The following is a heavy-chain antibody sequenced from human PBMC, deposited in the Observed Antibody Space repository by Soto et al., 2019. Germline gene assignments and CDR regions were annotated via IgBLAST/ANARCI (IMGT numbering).Heavy chain of an antibody. D-gene: IGHD3-16*02. Sequence: ASETLSLTCTVSGVSISSYYWSWIRQPPGKGLEWIGYIYYSGSTNYNPSLKSRVTISVDTSKNQFSLKLSSVTAADTAVYYCARVGDFSFENWFDPWGQGTLVTVSS. V-gene: IGHV4-59*01. CDR1: GVSISSYY. J-gene: IGHJ5*02. CDR3: ARVGDFSFENWFDP. CDR2: IYYSGST.